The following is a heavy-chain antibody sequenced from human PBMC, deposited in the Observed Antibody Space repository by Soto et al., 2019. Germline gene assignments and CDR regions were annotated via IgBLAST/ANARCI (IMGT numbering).Heavy chain of an antibody. V-gene: IGHV4-59*01. J-gene: IGHJ4*02. Sequence: QVQLQESGPGLVKPSETLSLTCTVSGASISTYYWSWIRQSPGKGLEWIGYISYTGGTNYNPSLRGRVTISLHTSKNQFSLKLSSLTAEDTAVYYCARGERLGLDYWGQGTLVTVSS. CDR1: GASISTYY. D-gene: IGHD6-19*01. CDR2: ISYTGGT. CDR3: ARGERLGLDY.